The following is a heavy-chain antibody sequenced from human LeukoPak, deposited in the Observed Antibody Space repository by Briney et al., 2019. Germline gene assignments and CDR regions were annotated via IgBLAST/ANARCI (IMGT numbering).Heavy chain of an antibody. J-gene: IGHJ4*02. CDR2: IDRDGSRI. V-gene: IGHV3-74*01. D-gene: IGHD5-18*01. CDR1: GFTFSSYW. CDR3: ARGSGYSYGYVY. Sequence: GGSLRLSCAVSGFTFSSYWMHWVRQAPGKGLVWVSRIDRDGSRINYADSVKGRFTISRDNGKNTLFLQVNSLRAEDTAVYYCARGSGYSYGYVYWGQGTLVTVSS.